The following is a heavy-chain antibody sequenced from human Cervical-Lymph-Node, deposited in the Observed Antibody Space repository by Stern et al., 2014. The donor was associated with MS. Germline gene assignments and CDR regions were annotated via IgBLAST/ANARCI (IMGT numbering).Heavy chain of an antibody. CDR2: IWYDESDA. CDR1: GYTFSDYG. D-gene: IGHD4-17*01. J-gene: IGHJ4*02. Sequence: QVQLVESGGGVVQPGRSLRLSCAASGYTFSDYGMHWVRRAPGKGLEWVTSIWYDESDAHYADSVKGRFTISRDNSENTLYLQMNSLRADDTAVYYCARGSYSDPNIFDYWGQGIVVTVSS. CDR3: ARGSYSDPNIFDY. V-gene: IGHV3-33*01.